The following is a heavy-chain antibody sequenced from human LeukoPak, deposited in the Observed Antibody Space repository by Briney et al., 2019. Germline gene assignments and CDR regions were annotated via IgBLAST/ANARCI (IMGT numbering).Heavy chain of an antibody. CDR3: ARVSGSIVARLAWFDS. J-gene: IGHJ5*01. CDR1: GYIFTKYG. V-gene: IGHV1-18*01. CDR2: TSAYDGYT. Sequence: GASVKVSCKASGYIFTKYGFTWVGRAPGQGLEWWGWTSAYDGYTNHAQKFQGRVTMTTDSSTSTAYMELRSLRSDDTAVYYCARVSGSIVARLAWFDSWGQGTLVTVSS. D-gene: IGHD6-6*01.